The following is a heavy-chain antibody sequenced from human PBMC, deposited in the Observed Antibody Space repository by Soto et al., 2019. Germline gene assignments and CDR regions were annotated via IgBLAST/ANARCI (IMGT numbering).Heavy chain of an antibody. J-gene: IGHJ4*02. CDR2: INHSGST. CDR3: ARGYCSGGSCYSGVGSFAY. D-gene: IGHD2-15*01. CDR1: GGSCSGYY. Sequence: SETLSLTCAVYGGSCSGYYWSWIRQPPGKGLEWIGEINHSGSTNYNPSLKSRVTISVDTSKNQFSLKLSSVTAADTAVYYCARGYCSGGSCYSGVGSFAYWGQGTLVTVSS. V-gene: IGHV4-34*01.